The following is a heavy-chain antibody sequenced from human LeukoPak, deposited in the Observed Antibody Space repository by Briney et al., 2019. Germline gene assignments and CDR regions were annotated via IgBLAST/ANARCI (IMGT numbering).Heavy chain of an antibody. V-gene: IGHV1-18*01. CDR2: ISAYNGNT. Sequence: GASVKVSFKASGYTFTCYGISWVRQAPGQGLEWMGWISAYNGNTNYAQKLQGRVTITTYTSNSTAYMDLRKQRSDDTAVYYCARDCPRYYYDSSGYYPQRNFDYWGQGTLVTVSS. CDR3: ARDCPRYYYDSSGYYPQRNFDY. D-gene: IGHD3-22*01. J-gene: IGHJ4*02. CDR1: GYTFTCYG.